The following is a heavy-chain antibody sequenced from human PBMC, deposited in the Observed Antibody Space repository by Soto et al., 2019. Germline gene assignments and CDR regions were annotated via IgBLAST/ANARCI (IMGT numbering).Heavy chain of an antibody. CDR1: GGSFSGYY. V-gene: IGHV4-34*01. D-gene: IGHD1-20*01. CDR3: ATANWSHHYFDP. J-gene: IGHJ5*02. CDR2: INHSRST. Sequence: QVRLQQWGTGLLKSSETLSLTCAVYGGSFSGYYWSWLRPPPGKGLAWIGEINHSRSTNYNPSLKRRVTISGDTSKIQFYLKVTSVPAADSAVYYCATANWSHHYFDPWGQGILVPVAS.